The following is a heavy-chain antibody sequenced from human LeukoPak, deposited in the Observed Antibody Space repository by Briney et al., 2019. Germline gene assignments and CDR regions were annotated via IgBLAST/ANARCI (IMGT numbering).Heavy chain of an antibody. CDR2: ISKTSTNI. D-gene: IGHD7-27*01. Sequence: PGGSLRLSCAASGFSFDRYSLNWVRQAPGKGLEWVSYISKTSTNIYYADSVKGRFTISRDNAKNSLSLQMNSLRDEDTAVYYCARESYWGSSDKGFDYWGQGTLVTVSS. J-gene: IGHJ4*02. CDR1: GFSFDRYS. V-gene: IGHV3-48*02. CDR3: ARESYWGSSDKGFDY.